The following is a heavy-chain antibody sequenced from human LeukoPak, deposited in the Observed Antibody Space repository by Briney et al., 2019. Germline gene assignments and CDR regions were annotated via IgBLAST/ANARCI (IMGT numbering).Heavy chain of an antibody. J-gene: IGHJ4*02. CDR1: GFTVISNL. V-gene: IGHV3-23*01. CDR2: ISGSGGNT. Sequence: SGGSLRLSCAASGFTVISNLMTWVRQAPGTGLEWVSAISGSGGNTYYADSVKGRFTISRDNSKNTLYLQMNSLRAEDTAVYYCAKDFRFDCSGGSSYYFDYWGQGTLVTVSS. CDR3: AKDFRFDCSGGSSYYFDY. D-gene: IGHD2-15*01.